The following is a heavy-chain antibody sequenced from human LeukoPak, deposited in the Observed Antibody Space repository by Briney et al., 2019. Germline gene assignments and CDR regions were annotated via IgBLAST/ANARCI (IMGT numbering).Heavy chain of an antibody. J-gene: IGHJ5*02. CDR3: ARDGSARGPYNWFDP. CDR1: GYTFTSYY. V-gene: IGHV1-46*01. CDR2: INPSGGST. D-gene: IGHD2-15*01. Sequence: ASVKVSCKASGYTFTSYYMHWVRQAPGQGLEWMGIINPSGGSTSYAQEFQGRVTMTRGTSTSTVYMELSSLRSEDTAVYYCARDGSARGPYNWFDPWGQGTLVTVSS.